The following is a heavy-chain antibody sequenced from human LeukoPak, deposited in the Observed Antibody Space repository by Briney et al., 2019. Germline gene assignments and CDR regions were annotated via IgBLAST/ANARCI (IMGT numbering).Heavy chain of an antibody. CDR2: FSSISSYK. V-gene: IGHV3-21*01. CDR1: ASTFSRYS. CDR3: AREGYSYGLAS. D-gene: IGHD5-18*01. J-gene: IGHJ3*01. Sequence: GGSLRLSCAASASTFSRYSFNWVRQAPGKGLEWVSSFSSISSYKYYADSVKGRFTISRDNAKNSLYLQMNSLRAEDTAVYYCAREGYSYGLASWGQGTMVTVSS.